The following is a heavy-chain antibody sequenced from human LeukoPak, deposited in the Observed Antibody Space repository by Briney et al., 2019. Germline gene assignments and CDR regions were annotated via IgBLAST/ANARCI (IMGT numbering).Heavy chain of an antibody. Sequence: SETLSLTCTISGGSVSSYYWNWIRQPPGKGLEWIGQISYSGSTNYNPSLKSRVTISVDTSKNQFSLRLSSVTAADTAVYYCASSGYCSGGSCRNLDYWGQGTLVTVSS. J-gene: IGHJ4*02. D-gene: IGHD2-15*01. CDR1: GGSVSSYY. CDR3: ASSGYCSGGSCRNLDY. CDR2: ISYSGST. V-gene: IGHV4-59*02.